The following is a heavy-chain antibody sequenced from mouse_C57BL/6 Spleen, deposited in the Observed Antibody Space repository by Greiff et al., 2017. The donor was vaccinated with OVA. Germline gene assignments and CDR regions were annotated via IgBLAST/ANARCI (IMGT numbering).Heavy chain of an antibody. Sequence: QVQLQQPGAELVKPGASVKLSCKASGYTFTSYWMQWVKQRPGQGLEWIGEIDPSDSYTNYNQKFKGKATLTVDTSSSTAYMQLSSLTSEDSAVYYCAREERGSSFAMDDWGQGTSVTVSS. CDR1: GYTFTSYW. D-gene: IGHD1-1*01. CDR3: AREERGSSFAMDD. J-gene: IGHJ4*01. V-gene: IGHV1-50*01. CDR2: IDPSDSYT.